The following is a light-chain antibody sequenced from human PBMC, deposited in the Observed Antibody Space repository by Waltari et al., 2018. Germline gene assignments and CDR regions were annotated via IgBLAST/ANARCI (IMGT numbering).Light chain of an antibody. CDR3: AAWDDSLTGPV. Sequence: QSLLTQPPSASGTPGQRVTISCSGDSSNIGGSTVSWYQQIPGAAPKLLIYNNDQRPSGVPGRFSGSQSGTSASLAISGLQSEDDGYYYCAAWDDSLTGPVFGIGTKVTVL. V-gene: IGLV1-44*01. CDR2: NND. CDR1: SSNIGGST. J-gene: IGLJ1*01.